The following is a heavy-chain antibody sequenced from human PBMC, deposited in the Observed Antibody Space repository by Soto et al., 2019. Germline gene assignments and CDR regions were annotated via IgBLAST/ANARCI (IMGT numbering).Heavy chain of an antibody. D-gene: IGHD3-3*01. CDR3: ARGLVEWYERDY. CDR2: IWYDGNKK. Sequence: LRLSCAASGFTFNSYRMRWIRQAPGTGLEWGAVIWYDGNKKYYADSMRGRFSITRDNSKNTLYLQMNSLRADDSAVYYCARGLVEWYERDYWGQGTLVTVSS. CDR1: GFTFNSYR. V-gene: IGHV3-33*01. J-gene: IGHJ4*02.